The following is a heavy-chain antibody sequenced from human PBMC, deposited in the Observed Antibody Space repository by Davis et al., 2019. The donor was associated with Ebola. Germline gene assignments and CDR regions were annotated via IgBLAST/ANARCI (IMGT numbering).Heavy chain of an antibody. D-gene: IGHD6-19*01. V-gene: IGHV4-39*07. CDR3: ARFSIAVAGTTGIDP. Sequence: SDTLSLTCTVPGGPIISSSSYWGWLRQPPRKGLEWIGSIYYSGSTNYNPSLKSRVTISVDTSKNQFSLKLSSVTAADTAVYYCARFSIAVAGTTGIDPWGQGTLVTVSS. CDR2: IYYSGST. J-gene: IGHJ5*02. CDR1: GGPIISSSSY.